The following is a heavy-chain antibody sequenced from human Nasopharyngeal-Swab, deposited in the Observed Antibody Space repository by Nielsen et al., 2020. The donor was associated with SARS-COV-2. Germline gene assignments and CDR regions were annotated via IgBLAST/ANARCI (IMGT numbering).Heavy chain of an antibody. Sequence: GESLKISCAASGFTFSSYSMNWVRQAPGKGLEWVSSISSSSSYIYYADSVKGRFTISRDNAKNSLYLQMNSLRAEDTAVYYCARSKHSGSYYYGMDVWGQGTTVTVS. CDR3: ARSKHSGSYYYGMDV. D-gene: IGHD1-26*01. J-gene: IGHJ6*02. V-gene: IGHV3-21*01. CDR1: GFTFSSYS. CDR2: ISSSSSYI.